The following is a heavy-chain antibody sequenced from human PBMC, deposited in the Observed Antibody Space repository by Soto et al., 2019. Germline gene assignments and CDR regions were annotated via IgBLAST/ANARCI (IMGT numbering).Heavy chain of an antibody. CDR1: GFTFSSYG. CDR2: ISYDGSNK. J-gene: IGHJ6*02. D-gene: IGHD3-3*01. CDR3: AKVPEFGFGVVMRVQNYYGMDV. V-gene: IGHV3-30*18. Sequence: PGGSLRLSCAASGFTFSSYGMHWVRQAPGKGLEWVAVISYDGSNKYYADSVKGRFTISRDNSKNTLYLQMNSLRAEATAVYYCAKVPEFGFGVVMRVQNYYGMDVWGQGTTVTVSS.